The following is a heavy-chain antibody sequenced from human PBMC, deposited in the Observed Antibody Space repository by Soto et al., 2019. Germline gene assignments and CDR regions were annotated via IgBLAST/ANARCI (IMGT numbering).Heavy chain of an antibody. Sequence: SVKVSCKVSGYTLTELSMHWVRQAPGKGLEWMGGFDPEDGETIYAQKFQGRVTMTEDTSTDTAYMELSSLRSEDTAVYYCATGGSHPAMIYSGYHALPSWGQGTLVTVSS. CDR1: GYTLTELS. J-gene: IGHJ4*02. V-gene: IGHV1-24*01. CDR2: FDPEDGET. CDR3: ATGGSHPAMIYSGYHALPS. D-gene: IGHD5-12*01.